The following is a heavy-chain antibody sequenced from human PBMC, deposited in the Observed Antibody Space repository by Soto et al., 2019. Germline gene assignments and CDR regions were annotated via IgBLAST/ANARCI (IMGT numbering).Heavy chain of an antibody. V-gene: IGHV3-48*01. D-gene: IGHD2-15*01. CDR3: AREGRSGGCGY. Sequence: GGSLRLSCAASGFTFSSYSMNWVRQAPGKGLEWVSYISSSSSTIYYADSVKGRFTISRDNAKNSLYLQMNSLRAEDTAVYYCAREGRSGGCGYWGQGTLVTVSS. CDR1: GFTFSSYS. CDR2: ISSSSSTI. J-gene: IGHJ4*02.